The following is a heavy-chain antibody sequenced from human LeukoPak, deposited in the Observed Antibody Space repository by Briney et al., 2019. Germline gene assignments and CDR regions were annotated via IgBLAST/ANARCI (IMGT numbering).Heavy chain of an antibody. Sequence: PSETLSLTCTVSGGSISSSSYYWGWIRQPPGKGLEWIGSIYYSGSTYYNPSLKSRVTISVDTSKNQFPLKLSSVTAADTAVYYCARGYSYVPKIDYWGQGTLVTVSS. V-gene: IGHV4-39*06. CDR1: GGSISSSSYY. CDR3: ARGYSYVPKIDY. CDR2: IYYSGST. J-gene: IGHJ4*02. D-gene: IGHD5-18*01.